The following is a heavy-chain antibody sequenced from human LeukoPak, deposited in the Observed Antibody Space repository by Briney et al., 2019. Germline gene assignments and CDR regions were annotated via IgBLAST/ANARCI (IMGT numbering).Heavy chain of an antibody. J-gene: IGHJ5*02. CDR2: IYYSGST. D-gene: IGHD7-27*01. Sequence: PSETLSLTCTVSGGSISSSSYYWGWIRQPPGKGLEWIGSIYYSGSTYYNPSLKSRVTISVDTSKNQFSLKLSSVTAADTAVYYCARQDHNWGLINWFDPWGQGTLVTVSS. CDR1: GGSISSSSYY. V-gene: IGHV4-39*01. CDR3: ARQDHNWGLINWFDP.